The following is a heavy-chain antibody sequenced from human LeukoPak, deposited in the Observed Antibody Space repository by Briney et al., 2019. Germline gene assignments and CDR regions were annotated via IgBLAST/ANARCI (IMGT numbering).Heavy chain of an antibody. J-gene: IGHJ3*02. CDR1: GDSINSYY. V-gene: IGHV4-59*08. Sequence: SETLSLTCIVFGDSINSYYWSWIRQPPGKGLEWIAYIYHSGDSNYNPSLKSRVTISIDTSKNQLSLNLRSVTAADTAVYYCATAWGIVGTTWGAFDIWGPGTMVTVSS. CDR3: ATAWGIVGTTWGAFDI. CDR2: IYHSGDS. D-gene: IGHD1-26*01.